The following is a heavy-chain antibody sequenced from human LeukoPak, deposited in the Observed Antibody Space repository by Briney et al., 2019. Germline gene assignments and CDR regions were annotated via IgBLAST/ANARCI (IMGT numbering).Heavy chain of an antibody. CDR2: IYHSGST. Sequence: SETLSLTCTVSGYSISSGYYWGWIRQPPGQGLEWSGSIYHSGSTYYYPSLKSRVTISVDTSKNQFSLKLSSVTAADTAVYYCARWDFGGATIRHFDYWGQGTLVTVSS. V-gene: IGHV4-38-2*02. D-gene: IGHD1-26*01. CDR3: ARWDFGGATIRHFDY. CDR1: GYSISSGYY. J-gene: IGHJ4*02.